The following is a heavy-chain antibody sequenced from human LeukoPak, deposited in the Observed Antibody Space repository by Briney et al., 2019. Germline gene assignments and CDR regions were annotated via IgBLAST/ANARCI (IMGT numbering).Heavy chain of an antibody. CDR1: GYTFTSYY. Sequence: ASVKVSCKASGYTFTSYYMHWVRQAPGQGLEWMGIINPSGGSTSYAQKFQGRVTMTRDTSTSTVYMGLSSLRSEDTAVYYCARSHYYYDSSGYYGEYFDYWGQGTLVTVSS. CDR3: ARSHYYYDSSGYYGEYFDY. CDR2: INPSGGST. D-gene: IGHD3-22*01. V-gene: IGHV1-46*01. J-gene: IGHJ4*02.